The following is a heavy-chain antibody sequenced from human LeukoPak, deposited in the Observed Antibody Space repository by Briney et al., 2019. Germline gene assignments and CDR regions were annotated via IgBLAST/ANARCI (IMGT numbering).Heavy chain of an antibody. Sequence: ASVKVSCKASGYTFTSYYMHWVRQALGQGLEWMGIINPSGGSTSYAQKFQGRVTMTRDTSTSTVYMELSSLRSEDTAVYYCARDTKLDVDTAMVPDYWGQGTLVTVSS. D-gene: IGHD5-18*01. CDR1: GYTFTSYY. J-gene: IGHJ4*02. CDR2: INPSGGST. CDR3: ARDTKLDVDTAMVPDY. V-gene: IGHV1-46*01.